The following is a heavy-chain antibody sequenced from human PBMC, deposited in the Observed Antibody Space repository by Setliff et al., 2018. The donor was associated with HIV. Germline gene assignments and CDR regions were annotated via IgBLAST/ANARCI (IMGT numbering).Heavy chain of an antibody. D-gene: IGHD1-26*01. J-gene: IGHJ5*02. CDR1: GVSISSGSFY. CDR2: VYSSGST. V-gene: IGHV4-61*09. CDR3: ARGVRVGPTTTANWFDP. Sequence: SETLSLTCTVSGVSISSGSFYWTWIRQPAGKGLEWIGHVYSSGSTYYNPSLKSRVTISVDTSKNQFSLKLSSVTAADTAVYYCARGVRVGPTTTANWFDPWGQGTLVTVSS.